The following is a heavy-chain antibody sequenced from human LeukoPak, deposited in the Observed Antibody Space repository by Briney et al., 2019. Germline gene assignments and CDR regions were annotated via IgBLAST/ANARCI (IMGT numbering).Heavy chain of an antibody. V-gene: IGHV4-59*08. CDR1: GGSISSYY. CDR3: ARANWGSTGWFDP. D-gene: IGHD7-27*01. CDR2: IYYSGSI. J-gene: IGHJ5*02. Sequence: PSETLSLTCTVSGGSISSYYWSWIRQPPGKGLEWIGYIYYSGSINYNPSLKSRVTISVNTSKNQFSLKLSSVTAADTAVYYCARANWGSTGWFDPWGQGTLVTVSS.